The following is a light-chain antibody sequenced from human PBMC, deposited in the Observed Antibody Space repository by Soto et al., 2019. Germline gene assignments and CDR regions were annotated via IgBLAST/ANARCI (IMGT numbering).Light chain of an antibody. CDR1: QSVFYSSTNKNY. Sequence: DIVMTQSPDSLAVSLGERATINCKSSQSVFYSSTNKNYLAWYQQKSGQPPKLLIYWASTRESGVPDRFSGSGSGTDFTLTISSLQAADVAVYYCQQYYSSPWTFGQGTKVEIK. J-gene: IGKJ1*01. CDR3: QQYYSSPWT. CDR2: WAS. V-gene: IGKV4-1*01.